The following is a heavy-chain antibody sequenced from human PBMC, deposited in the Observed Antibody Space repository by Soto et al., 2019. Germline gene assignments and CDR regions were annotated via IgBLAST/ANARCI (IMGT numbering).Heavy chain of an antibody. J-gene: IGHJ4*02. D-gene: IGHD2-15*01. CDR2: IWYDGSNK. V-gene: IGHV3-33*01. CDR1: GFTFSSYG. CDR3: ARDQGVGYCSGGSCYSLSY. Sequence: QVQLVESGGGVVQPGRSLRLSCAASGFTFSSYGMHWVRQAPGKGLEWVAVIWYDGSNKYYADSVKGRFTISRDNSKNTLCLQMNSLRAEDTAVYYCARDQGVGYCSGGSCYSLSYWGQGTLVTVSS.